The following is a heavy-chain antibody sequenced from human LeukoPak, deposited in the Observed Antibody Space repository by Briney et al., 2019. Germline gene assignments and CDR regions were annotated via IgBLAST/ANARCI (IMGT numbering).Heavy chain of an antibody. J-gene: IGHJ4*02. CDR1: GFTFNFYS. V-gene: IGHV3-23*01. CDR2: ISGSGGST. CDR3: AKDERQLWSDY. D-gene: IGHD5-18*01. Sequence: PGGSLRLSCAASGFTFNFYSMSWVRQAPGKGLEWVSTISGSGGSTYYADSVKGRFTISTDNSKNTLYLQMNSLRAEDTAVYYCAKDERQLWSDYWGQGTPVTVSS.